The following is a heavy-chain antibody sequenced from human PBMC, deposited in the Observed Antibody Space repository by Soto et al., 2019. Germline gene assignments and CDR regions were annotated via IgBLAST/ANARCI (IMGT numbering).Heavy chain of an antibody. CDR1: GYSFINYH. Sequence: ASVKVSCEASGYSFINYHIIWVRQAPGQGPQWVGTISPPNGQTRFAQKFQGRVTMTRDTSTKVAYLELRSLKAEDTGVYYCARMFHYHTSGYLGILGGFDVWGQGT. CDR3: ARMFHYHTSGYLGILGGFDV. J-gene: IGHJ3*01. V-gene: IGHV1-46*01. D-gene: IGHD3-22*01. CDR2: ISPPNGQT.